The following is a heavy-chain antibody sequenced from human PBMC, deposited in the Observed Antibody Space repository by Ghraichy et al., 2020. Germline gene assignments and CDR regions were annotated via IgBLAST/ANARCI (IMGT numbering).Heavy chain of an antibody. J-gene: IGHJ2*01. CDR1: GFTFNKYG. CDR2: ISPSGAST. V-gene: IGHV3-23*01. CDR3: AKGHDTSAYFPHHRPFHP. D-gene: IGHD3-22*01. Sequence: GGSLRLSCAAAGFTFNKYGMSWVRQAPGKGLEWVSGISPSGASTHYGDSMRGRFTVSRDNSKNTLYLEVNSPRAGDTAVYYCAKGHDTSAYFPHHRPFHPLGRGT.